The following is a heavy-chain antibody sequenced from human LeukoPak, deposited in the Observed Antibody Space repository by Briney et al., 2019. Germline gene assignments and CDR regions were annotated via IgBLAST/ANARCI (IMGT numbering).Heavy chain of an antibody. CDR1: GYSISSGHY. CDR2: MYHSGST. D-gene: IGHD3-10*01. CDR3: ARSPMVRGVIIANYFDY. V-gene: IGHV4-38-2*02. Sequence: SETLSLTCTVSGYSISSGHYWGWIRQPPGKGLEWIGSMYHSGSTYYNPPLKSRVTISEDTSKNQFSLKLSSVTAADTAVYYCARSPMVRGVIIANYFDYWGQGTLVTVSS. J-gene: IGHJ4*02.